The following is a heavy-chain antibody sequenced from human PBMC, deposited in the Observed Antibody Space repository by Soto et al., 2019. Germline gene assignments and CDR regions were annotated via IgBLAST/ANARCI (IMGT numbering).Heavy chain of an antibody. CDR2: MNPNSGDT. CDR1: GYTFTNYD. V-gene: IGHV1-8*01. J-gene: IGHJ6*03. CDR3: ATVSAWQFYFFMDV. D-gene: IGHD6-19*01. Sequence: QVQLVQSGAEVKKPGASVKVSCKASGYTFTNYDINWVRQATGQGLEWMGWMNPNSGDTGYAQNFQGRVTMTRNTSISTAYMELSSLRSEDTAVYYCATVSAWQFYFFMDVWGKGTTVNVSS.